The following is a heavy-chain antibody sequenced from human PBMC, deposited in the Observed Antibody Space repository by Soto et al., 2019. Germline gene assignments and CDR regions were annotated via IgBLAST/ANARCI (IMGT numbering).Heavy chain of an antibody. CDR3: ARGVHTSNYDSSGFDF. J-gene: IGHJ4*02. Sequence: ESGGGVVHPGRSLGLACAASGFSLSNYGMHWVRQAPGKGLEWVAAMSYGGDNKYYADSVKGRFSISKDNSKNTLYLQMNSLGAEDTAVYYCARGVHTSNYDSSGFDFWGQGTLVTVSS. CDR2: MSYGGDNK. D-gene: IGHD3-22*01. V-gene: IGHV3-30*03. CDR1: GFSLSNYG.